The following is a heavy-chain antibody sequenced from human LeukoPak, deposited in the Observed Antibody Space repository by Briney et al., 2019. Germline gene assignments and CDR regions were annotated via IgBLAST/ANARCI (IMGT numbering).Heavy chain of an antibody. V-gene: IGHV4-61*02. CDR2: IYTSGST. CDR1: GGSISSGSYY. CDR3: ARGPGGSSSSDFDY. D-gene: IGHD6-6*01. Sequence: SETLSLTCTVSGGSISSGSYYWSWIRQPAGKGLEWIGRIYTSGSTNYNPSLKSRVTISVDTSKNQFSLKLSSVTAADTAVYYCARGPGGSSSSDFDYWGQGTLVAVSS. J-gene: IGHJ4*02.